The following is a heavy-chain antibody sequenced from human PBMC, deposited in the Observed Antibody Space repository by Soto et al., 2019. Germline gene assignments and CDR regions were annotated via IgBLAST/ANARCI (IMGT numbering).Heavy chain of an antibody. D-gene: IGHD3-3*01. J-gene: IGHJ3*02. CDR1: GFTFSSYA. Sequence: GGSLRLSCAASGFTFSSYAMHWVRQAPGKGLEWVAVISYDGSNKYYADSVKGRFTISRDNSKNTLYLQMNSLRAEDTAVYYCARASTYYDFSHAFDIWGQGTMVTVSS. V-gene: IGHV3-30-3*01. CDR3: ARASTYYDFSHAFDI. CDR2: ISYDGSNK.